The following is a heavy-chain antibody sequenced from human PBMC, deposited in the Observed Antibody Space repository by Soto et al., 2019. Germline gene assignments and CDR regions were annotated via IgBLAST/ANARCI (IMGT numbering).Heavy chain of an antibody. D-gene: IGHD1-26*01. CDR1: GGSISSYY. V-gene: IGHV4-59*01. CDR3: ASSVGSYPLVFDY. J-gene: IGHJ4*02. CDR2: IYYSGST. Sequence: ADTLSLTFTVPGGSISSYYWSWIRQPPGKGLQWIGYIYYSGSTNYNPSLKSRFTISVDTSKNQFSLKLSSVTAADTAVYYCASSVGSYPLVFDYWGQRTLVTVSS.